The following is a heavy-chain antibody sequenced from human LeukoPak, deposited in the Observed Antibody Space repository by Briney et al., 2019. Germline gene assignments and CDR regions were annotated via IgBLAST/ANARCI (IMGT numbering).Heavy chain of an antibody. CDR1: GGSFSGYY. V-gene: IGHV4-34*01. CDR2: INHSGST. CDR3: ARGRRPVAGTFRPFDY. Sequence: SETLSLTCAVYGGSFSGYYWSWIRQPPGKGLEWIGEINHSGSTNYNPSPKSRVTISVDTSKNQFSLKLSSVTAADTAVYYCARGRRPVAGTFRPFDYWGQGTLVTVSS. J-gene: IGHJ4*02. D-gene: IGHD6-19*01.